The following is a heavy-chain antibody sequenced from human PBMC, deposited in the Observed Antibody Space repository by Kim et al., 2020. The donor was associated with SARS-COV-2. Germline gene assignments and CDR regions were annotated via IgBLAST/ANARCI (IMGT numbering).Heavy chain of an antibody. D-gene: IGHD2-15*01. CDR1: GFSFSGYV. CDR3: AKGRGSSYYFFDH. V-gene: IGHV3-23*01. Sequence: GWSLRLSCVASGFSFSGYVMTWVRQAPGKGLEWVSGISTSGSGTYYADSVKGRFTFSRDNSRNTLYLQMNSLRAEDTAVYYCAKGRGSSYYFFDHWGQGT. CDR2: ISTSGSGT. J-gene: IGHJ4*02.